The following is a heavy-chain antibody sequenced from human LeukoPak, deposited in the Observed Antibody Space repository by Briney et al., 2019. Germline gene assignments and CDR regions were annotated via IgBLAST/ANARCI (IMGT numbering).Heavy chain of an antibody. Sequence: GGSLRLSCAASGLTFNNYALSWVRQAPGKGLERVSGISATGGSTYYADSVKGRFTISRDNSKNTLYLQMNSLRAEDTAVYYCAIRRCHGGSCYSDEYYFDYWGQGTLVTVSS. CDR2: ISATGGST. V-gene: IGHV3-23*01. J-gene: IGHJ4*02. CDR1: GLTFNNYA. D-gene: IGHD2-15*01. CDR3: AIRRCHGGSCYSDEYYFDY.